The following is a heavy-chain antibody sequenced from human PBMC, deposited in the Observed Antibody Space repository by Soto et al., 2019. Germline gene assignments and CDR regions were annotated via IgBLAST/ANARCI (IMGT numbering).Heavy chain of an antibody. J-gene: IGHJ4*02. CDR2: ISYDGSNK. V-gene: IGHV3-30-3*01. CDR3: ARDKRDLRFLEWSYYFDY. D-gene: IGHD3-3*01. CDR1: GFTFSSYA. Sequence: LRLSCAASGFTFSSYAMPWVRQAPGKGLEWVAVISYDGSNKYYADSVKGRFTISRDNSKNTLYLQLNSLRAEDTAVYYCARDKRDLRFLEWSYYFDYWGQGTLVTVS.